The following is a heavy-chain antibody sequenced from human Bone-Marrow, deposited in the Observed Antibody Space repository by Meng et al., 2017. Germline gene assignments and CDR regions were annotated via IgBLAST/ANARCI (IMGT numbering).Heavy chain of an antibody. Sequence: SETLSLTCTVSGGSVIRYYWSWIRQPPGKGLEWIGEINHSGSTNYNPSLKSRVTISVDTSKNQFSLKLSSVTAADTAVYYCARGHGITIFGVAPHGFDPWGQGTLVTVSS. J-gene: IGHJ5*02. CDR3: ARGHGITIFGVAPHGFDP. CDR2: INHSGST. V-gene: IGHV4-34*01. D-gene: IGHD3-3*01. CDR1: GGSVIRYY.